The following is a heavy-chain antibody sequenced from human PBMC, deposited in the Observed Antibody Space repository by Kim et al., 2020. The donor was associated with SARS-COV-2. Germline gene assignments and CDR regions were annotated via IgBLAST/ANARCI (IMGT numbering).Heavy chain of an antibody. CDR3: ARGDCGGDCYTNWFDP. Sequence: SVKGRFTISRDNSKNTLYLQMNSLRAEDTAVYYCARGDCGGDCYTNWFDPWGQGTLVTVSS. V-gene: IGHV3-30*07. J-gene: IGHJ5*02. D-gene: IGHD2-21*02.